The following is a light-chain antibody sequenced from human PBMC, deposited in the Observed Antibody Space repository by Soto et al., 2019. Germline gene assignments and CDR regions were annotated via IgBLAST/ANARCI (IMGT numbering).Light chain of an antibody. CDR2: EVS. CDR1: SSDVGGYNY. Sequence: QSALTQPASVSGSPGQSITISCTGTSSDVGGYNYVSWYQQHPGKAPELMIYEVSNRPSGVSNRFSGSKSGNTASLTISGLQAEDEAGTRHVFGTGTKVTVL. CDR3: V. V-gene: IGLV2-14*01. J-gene: IGLJ1*01.